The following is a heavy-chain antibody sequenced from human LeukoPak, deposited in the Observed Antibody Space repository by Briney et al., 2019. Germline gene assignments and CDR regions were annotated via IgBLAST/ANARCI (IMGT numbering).Heavy chain of an antibody. J-gene: IGHJ4*02. CDR1: GGTFSSYA. V-gene: IGHV1-69*13. CDR3: AREITFGELVDY. D-gene: IGHD3-16*01. Sequence: SVKVSCKASGGTFSSYAITWVRQAPGQGLEWMGGIIPIFGTANFAQKFQGRVTITADESTSTAYMELSSLRSEDTAVYYCAREITFGELVDYWGQGTLVTVSS. CDR2: IIPIFGTA.